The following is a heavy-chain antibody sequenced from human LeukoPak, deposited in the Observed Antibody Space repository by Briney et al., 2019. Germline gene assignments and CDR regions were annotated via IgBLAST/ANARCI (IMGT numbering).Heavy chain of an antibody. CDR2: IYPSGST. Sequence: PGTLSVTCTVTRGSPSNNHWSWMRPPPGKGLAGIGYIYPSGSTNYNPSCKSRVTISADTSKNQCSLKLIAVTAADTAVYYGARAISMRGQLVAHFDYWGQGTLVTVSS. CDR3: ARAISMRGQLVAHFDY. D-gene: IGHD6-13*01. V-gene: IGHV4-59*01. CDR1: RGSPSNNH. J-gene: IGHJ4*02.